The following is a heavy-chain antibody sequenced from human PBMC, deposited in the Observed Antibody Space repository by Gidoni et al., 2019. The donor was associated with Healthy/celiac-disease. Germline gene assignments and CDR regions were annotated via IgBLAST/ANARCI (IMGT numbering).Heavy chain of an antibody. D-gene: IGHD6-19*01. CDR2: IFSNDEK. CDR1: GFSLSTSIMG. J-gene: IGHJ4*02. Sequence: QVTLKESGPVLVTPTETLTLTCSVSGFSLSTSIMGVSWIRQPPGKALEWLAHIFSNDEKSYSTSLKSKLTISKDTSKSQVILTMTNMNPVDTATYYCARILGVAGQRRLVDYWGQGTLVTVSS. V-gene: IGHV2-26*01. CDR3: ARILGVAGQRRLVDY.